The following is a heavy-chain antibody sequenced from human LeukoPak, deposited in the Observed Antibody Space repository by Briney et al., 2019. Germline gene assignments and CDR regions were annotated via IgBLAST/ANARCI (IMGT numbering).Heavy chain of an antibody. Sequence: GGSLRLSCETSGFSFSTYWMSWVRQAPGKGLEWVSGISGSGGSTYYADSVKGRFTISRDNSKNTLYLQMNSLRAEDTAVYYCAKQEVGSYYDYWGQGTLVTVSS. J-gene: IGHJ4*02. D-gene: IGHD3-10*01. V-gene: IGHV3-23*01. CDR3: AKQEVGSYYDY. CDR2: ISGSGGST. CDR1: GFSFSTYW.